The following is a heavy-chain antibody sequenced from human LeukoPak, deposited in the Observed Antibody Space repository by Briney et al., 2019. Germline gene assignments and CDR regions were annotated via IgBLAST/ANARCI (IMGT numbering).Heavy chain of an antibody. D-gene: IGHD3-3*01. J-gene: IGHJ4*02. Sequence: ASVTVSCKASGYTSTGYYMHWVRQAPGQGLEWMGWINPNSGGTNYAQKFQGRVTMTRDTSISTAYMELSRLRSDDTAVYYCARTHYDFWSGYTHFDYWGQGTLVTVSS. CDR3: ARTHYDFWSGYTHFDY. V-gene: IGHV1-2*02. CDR2: INPNSGGT. CDR1: GYTSTGYY.